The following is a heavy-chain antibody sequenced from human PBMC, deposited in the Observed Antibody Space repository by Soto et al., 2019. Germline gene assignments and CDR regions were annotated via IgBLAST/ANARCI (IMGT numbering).Heavy chain of an antibody. CDR2: VIPIFGTP. J-gene: IGHJ6*02. CDR3: ARSQGGSSSLDIYYYYYGMDV. V-gene: IGHV1-69*13. Sequence: SVKVSCRAPGGTFSTYAINWVRQAPGQGLEWMGGVIPIFGTPKYAQKFQGRVTITADESTSTGYMELRSLRSEDTAVYYCARSQGGSSSLDIYYYYYGMDVWGQGTTVTVSS. CDR1: GGTFSTYA. D-gene: IGHD2-15*01.